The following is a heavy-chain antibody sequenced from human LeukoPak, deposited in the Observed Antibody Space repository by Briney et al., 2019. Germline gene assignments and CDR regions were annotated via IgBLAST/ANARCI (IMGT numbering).Heavy chain of an antibody. CDR3: ALIGDHAWFDP. CDR2: INPNSGGT. V-gene: IGHV1-2*02. Sequence: ASVKVSCKASGYTFIGYYIFWVRRAPGQGLDWMEWINPNSGGTKYAQEFQGRVTMTRDTSINTAYMELSTLRSDDTAVYYCALIGDHAWFDPWGQGTLVTVSS. CDR1: GYTFIGYY. D-gene: IGHD3-10*01. J-gene: IGHJ5*02.